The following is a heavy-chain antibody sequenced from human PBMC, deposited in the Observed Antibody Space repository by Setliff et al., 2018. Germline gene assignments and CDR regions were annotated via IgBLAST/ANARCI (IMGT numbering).Heavy chain of an antibody. Sequence: SETLSLTCTVSGDSISSGDDFWSWIRQPPGKGLEWIGSIYYTTNGHYNPSLKSRVTISVDKSKNQFSLKLSSVTAADTAVYYCARDRFRGLHSTPRWFDPWGQGTLVTVSS. CDR1: GDSISSGDDF. J-gene: IGHJ5*02. V-gene: IGHV4-30-4*08. CDR3: ARDRFRGLHSTPRWFDP. D-gene: IGHD4-4*01. CDR2: IYYTTNG.